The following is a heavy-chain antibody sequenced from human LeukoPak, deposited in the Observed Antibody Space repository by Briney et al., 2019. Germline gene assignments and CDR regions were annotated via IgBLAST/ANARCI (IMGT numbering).Heavy chain of an antibody. CDR2: FYPEDGET. J-gene: IGHJ5*02. CDR1: GYTLTELS. D-gene: IGHD2-2*01. CDR3: ATVIGQSSSPPSDWFDP. Sequence: ASVKVSCKVSGYTLTELSMHWVRQAPGKGLEWMGGFYPEDGETIYAQKFQGRVTMTEDTSTDTAYMELSSLRSEDTAVYYCATVIGQSSSPPSDWFDPWGQGTLVTVSS. V-gene: IGHV1-24*01.